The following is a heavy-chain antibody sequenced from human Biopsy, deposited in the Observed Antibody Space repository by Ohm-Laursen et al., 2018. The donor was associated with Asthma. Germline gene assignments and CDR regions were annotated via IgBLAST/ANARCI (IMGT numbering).Heavy chain of an antibody. CDR3: ARTYYDFLTGQVNDAFAL. J-gene: IGHJ3*01. V-gene: IGHV1-3*01. CDR1: GYTFIHYA. Sequence: ASVKVSCNAYGYTFIHYAIHWVRQAPGQRLEWMGWINAGNGNTKYSQKFQGRVTITRDTSASTAYMDLRSLRSEDTAMYYCARTYYDFLTGQVNDAFALWGQGTMVTVSS. CDR2: INAGNGNT. D-gene: IGHD3-9*01.